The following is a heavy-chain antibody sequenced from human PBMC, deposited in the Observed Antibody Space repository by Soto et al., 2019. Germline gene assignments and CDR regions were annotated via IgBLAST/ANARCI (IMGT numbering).Heavy chain of an antibody. CDR3: ASSYGGPYGMDV. Sequence: ASVKVSCKASGYTFTGYYMHWVRQATGQGLEWMGWMNPNSGNTGYAQKFQGRVTMTRNTSISTAYMELSSLRSEDTAVYYCASSYGGPYGMDVCGQGTTVTVS. CDR1: GYTFTGYY. D-gene: IGHD1-26*01. CDR2: MNPNSGNT. V-gene: IGHV1-8*02. J-gene: IGHJ6*02.